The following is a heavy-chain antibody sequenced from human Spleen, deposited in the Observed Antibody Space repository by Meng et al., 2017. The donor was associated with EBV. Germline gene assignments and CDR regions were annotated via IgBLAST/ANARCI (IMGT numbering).Heavy chain of an antibody. CDR3: APNLFDY. CDR2: LNEHGTIT. V-gene: IGHV3-74*01. D-gene: IGHD1-14*01. J-gene: IGHJ4*02. Sequence: VRLVESGGALVQPGGSLRLSCAASGFSFSSYWMHWVRQAPGKGPVWVSRLNEHGTITTYADSVKGRFTISRDNAKNTLYLQMDSLRAEDTAVYYCAPNLFDYWGQGTLVTVSS. CDR1: GFSFSSYW.